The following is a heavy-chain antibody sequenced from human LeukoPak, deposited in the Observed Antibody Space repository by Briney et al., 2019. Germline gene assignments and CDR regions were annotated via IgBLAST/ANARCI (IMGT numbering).Heavy chain of an antibody. CDR3: GRGEIVGATILY. J-gene: IGHJ4*02. V-gene: IGHV1-69*05. CDR1: GGTFSSYA. Sequence: GASVKVSCKASGGTFSSYAISWVRQAPGQGLEWMGGIIPIFGTANYAQKFQGRVTITTDESTSTAYMELSSLRSEDTAVYYCGRGEIVGATILYWGQGTLVTVSS. CDR2: IIPIFGTA. D-gene: IGHD1-26*01.